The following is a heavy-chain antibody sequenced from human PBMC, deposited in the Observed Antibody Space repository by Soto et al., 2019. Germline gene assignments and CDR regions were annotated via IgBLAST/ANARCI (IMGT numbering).Heavy chain of an antibody. V-gene: IGHV1-18*04. D-gene: IGHD3-10*01. Sequence: QVQLVQSGAEVKKPGASVKVSCKTSGYTFTSHGISWVRQVPGQGLEWMGWISAYSGDTVYAQKLQGRVTVTTDTSTSTAYMELRSLRSDDTAVYYCARLNFASEDYWGQGTLVTVSS. J-gene: IGHJ4*02. CDR3: ARLNFASEDY. CDR2: ISAYSGDT. CDR1: GYTFTSHG.